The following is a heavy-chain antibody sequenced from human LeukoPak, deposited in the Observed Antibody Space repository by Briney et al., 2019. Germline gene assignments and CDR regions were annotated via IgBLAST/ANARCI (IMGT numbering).Heavy chain of an antibody. CDR3: AREADRNGGLDS. CDR2: MYTGGST. Sequence: GGSLRLSCAASGFTVSSKYMRWVRQAPGKGLEWVSSMYTGGSTYYADSVKGRFTISRHNSKNTLYLQMNSLRTEDTAVYYCAREADRNGGLDSWGQGTLVTVSS. D-gene: IGHD3-10*01. J-gene: IGHJ4*02. V-gene: IGHV3-53*04. CDR1: GFTVSSKY.